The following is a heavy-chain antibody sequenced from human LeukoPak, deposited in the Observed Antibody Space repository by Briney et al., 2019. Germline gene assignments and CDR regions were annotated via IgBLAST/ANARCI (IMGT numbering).Heavy chain of an antibody. CDR1: GYTFTSYY. J-gene: IGHJ6*03. D-gene: IGHD6-13*01. CDR2: INPSGGST. CDR3: ASVAAAGPARNYYMDV. Sequence: GASVKVSCKASGYTFTSYYMHWVRQAPGQGLEWMGIINPSGGSTSYAQKFQGRVTMTRDMSTSTVYMELSSLRSEDTAVYYCASVAAAGPARNYYMDVWGKGTTVTVS. V-gene: IGHV1-46*01.